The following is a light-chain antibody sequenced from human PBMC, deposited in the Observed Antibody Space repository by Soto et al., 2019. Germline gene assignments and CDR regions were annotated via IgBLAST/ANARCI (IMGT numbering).Light chain of an antibody. V-gene: IGKV1-5*01. CDR2: DAS. CDR1: QSISSW. Sequence: DNQMTQSPSTLSATEGDRVTITCRASQSISSWLAWYQQKPGKAPKVLIYDASALPRGVPSRFSGSGSGTKFTLTIASLQPDDFATYYCQQYETFSGTFGPGTMVDI. J-gene: IGKJ3*01. CDR3: QQYETFSGT.